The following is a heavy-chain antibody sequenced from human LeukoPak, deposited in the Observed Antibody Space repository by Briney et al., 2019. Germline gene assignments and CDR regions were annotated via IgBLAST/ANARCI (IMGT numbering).Heavy chain of an antibody. CDR2: TYYRSKWYN. J-gene: IGHJ5*02. CDR3: ARGGSSWSYSWFDP. Sequence: SQTPSLTCAISGDSVSSNSAAWNWISQSPSRALEWLGRTYYRSKWYNDYAVSVKSRITISPCTSKNQFSLQLNSVTPEDTAVYYCARGGSSWSYSWFDPWGQGTLVTVSS. V-gene: IGHV6-1*01. CDR1: GDSVSSNSAA. D-gene: IGHD1-26*01.